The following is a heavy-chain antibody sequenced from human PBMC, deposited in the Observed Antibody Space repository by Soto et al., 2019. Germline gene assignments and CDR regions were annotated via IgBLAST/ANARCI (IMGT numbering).Heavy chain of an antibody. V-gene: IGHV3-7*01. Sequence: SLRLSCAASGFTFSSYWMSWVRQAPGKGLEWVANIKQDGSEKYYVDSVKGRFTISRDNAKNSLYLQMNSLRAEDTAVYYCARVLLRYFDWLLYGFDYWGQGTLVTVSS. J-gene: IGHJ4*02. CDR2: IKQDGSEK. CDR1: GFTFSSYW. CDR3: ARVLLRYFDWLLYGFDY. D-gene: IGHD3-9*01.